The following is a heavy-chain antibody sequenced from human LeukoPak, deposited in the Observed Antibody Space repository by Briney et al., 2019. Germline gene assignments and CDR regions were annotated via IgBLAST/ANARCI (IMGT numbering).Heavy chain of an antibody. CDR2: IYYTGTT. V-gene: IGHV4-39*07. D-gene: IGHD4/OR15-4a*01. Sequence: SETLSLTCTVSGDSIRSDNYYWGWIRQTPGKGLEWIGNIYYTGTTYYKPSLQSRFTISVDTSTNQFSLKLTSVTVADTAVYYCARRRLFLAHAFDIWGQGTMVTVSS. J-gene: IGHJ3*02. CDR1: GDSIRSDNYY. CDR3: ARRRLFLAHAFDI.